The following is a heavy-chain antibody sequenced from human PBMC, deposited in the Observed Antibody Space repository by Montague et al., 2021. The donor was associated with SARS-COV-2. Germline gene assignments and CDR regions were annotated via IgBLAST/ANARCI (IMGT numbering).Heavy chain of an antibody. J-gene: IGHJ2*01. CDR2: IHHSGST. D-gene: IGHD3-22*01. CDR1: GGSFSGYY. V-gene: IGHV4-34*01. CDR3: ARGAPTISMILVVMTGAGWYFDL. Sequence: SETLSLTCAVYGGSFSGYYWSWIRQPLGKGLEWIGEIHHSGSTNYNPSLKSRVTISVDTSKNQFSLKLSSVTAADTAVYYCARGAPTISMILVVMTGAGWYFDLWGRGTLVTVSS.